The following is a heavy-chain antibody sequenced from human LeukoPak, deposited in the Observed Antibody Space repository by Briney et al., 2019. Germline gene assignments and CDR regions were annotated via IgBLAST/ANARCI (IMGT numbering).Heavy chain of an antibody. CDR2: ISSSSSYI. CDR1: GFTFSSYS. Sequence: PGGSLRLPCAASGFTFSSYSMNWVSQAPGKGLEWVSSISSSSSYIYYADSVKGRFTISRDNAKNSLYLQMNSLRAEDTAVYYCANAPGAPFDYWGQGTLVTVSS. V-gene: IGHV3-21*01. J-gene: IGHJ4*02. CDR3: ANAPGAPFDY.